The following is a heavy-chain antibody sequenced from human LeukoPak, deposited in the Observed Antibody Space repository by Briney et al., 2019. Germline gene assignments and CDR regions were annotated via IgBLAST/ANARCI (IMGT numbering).Heavy chain of an antibody. CDR1: GYTFTSYD. CDR2: MNPNSGNT. J-gene: IGHJ4*02. Sequence: ASVKVSCKASGYTFTSYDINWVRQATGQGLEWMGWMNPNSGNTGYAQKFQGRVTVTRNTSISTAYMELSSLRSEDTAVYYCARGKRWLQLIFDYWGQGTLVTVSS. V-gene: IGHV1-8*01. CDR3: ARGKRWLQLIFDY. D-gene: IGHD5-24*01.